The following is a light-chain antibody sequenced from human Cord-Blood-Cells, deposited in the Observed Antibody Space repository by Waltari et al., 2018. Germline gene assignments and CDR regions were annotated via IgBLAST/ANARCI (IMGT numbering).Light chain of an antibody. Sequence: DIQMTQSPSSLSASVGARVTITCQASQDISNYLNWYQQKPGKAPKLLIYDASNLETGVQSRFSGSGSGTDFTFTISSLQPEDIATYYCQQYDNLPGFGQGTRLEIK. CDR2: DAS. CDR3: QQYDNLPG. V-gene: IGKV1-33*01. J-gene: IGKJ5*01. CDR1: QDISNY.